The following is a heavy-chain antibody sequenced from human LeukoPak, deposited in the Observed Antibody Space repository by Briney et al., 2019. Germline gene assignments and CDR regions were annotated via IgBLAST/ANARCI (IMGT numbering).Heavy chain of an antibody. CDR1: GGTFSSYT. Sequence: SVKVSCKASGGTFSSYTISWVRQAPGQGLEWMGRIIPILGIANYAQKFQVRVTITADKSTSTAYMELSSLRSEDTAVYYCAREGVGMRADGAFDIWGQGTMVTVSS. CDR2: IIPILGIA. J-gene: IGHJ3*02. V-gene: IGHV1-69*04. CDR3: AREGVGMRADGAFDI. D-gene: IGHD7-27*01.